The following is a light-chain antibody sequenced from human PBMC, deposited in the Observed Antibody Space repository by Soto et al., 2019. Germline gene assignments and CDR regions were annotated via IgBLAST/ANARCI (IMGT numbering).Light chain of an antibody. V-gene: IGKV1-27*01. CDR1: QGISNY. CDR3: QKYSDAPRA. J-gene: IGKJ3*01. CDR2: AAS. Sequence: DIEMTQSPSSLSASVGDRVTITCRESQGISNYLDWYQQKPGQVPKLLIYAASTLQSGVPSRVSGSGSGTDFTLTISSLQAEDVATYYCQKYSDAPRAFGAGTKVDIK.